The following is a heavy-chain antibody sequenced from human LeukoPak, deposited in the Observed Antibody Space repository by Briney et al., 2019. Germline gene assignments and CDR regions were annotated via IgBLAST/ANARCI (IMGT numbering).Heavy chain of an antibody. CDR2: IYYSGST. V-gene: IGHV4-59*02. CDR3: ARDGLIGFDP. Sequence: PSETLSLTCTVSGGSVSSYYWSWIRQPPGKGLEWIGYIYYSGSTNYNPSLKSRVTISVDTSKNQFSLKLSSVTAADTAVYYCARDGLIGFDPWGQGTLVTVSS. CDR1: GGSVSSYY. J-gene: IGHJ5*02.